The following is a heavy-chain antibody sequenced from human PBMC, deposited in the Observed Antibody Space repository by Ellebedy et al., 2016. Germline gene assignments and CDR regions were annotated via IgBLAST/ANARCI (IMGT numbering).Heavy chain of an antibody. CDR1: GGSISSSNW. V-gene: IGHV4-4*02. CDR3: ARSPLAAAGALPWFDP. CDR2: IYHSGST. J-gene: IGHJ5*02. D-gene: IGHD6-13*01. Sequence: SETLSLTCAVSGGSISSSNWWSWVRQPPGKGLEWIGEIYHSGSTNYNPSLKSRVTISVDKSKNQFSLKLSSVTAADTAVYYCARSPLAAAGALPWFDPWGQGTLVTVSS.